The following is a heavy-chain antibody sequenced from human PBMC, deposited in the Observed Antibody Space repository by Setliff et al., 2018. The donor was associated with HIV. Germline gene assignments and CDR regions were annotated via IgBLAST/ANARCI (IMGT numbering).Heavy chain of an antibody. Sequence: ASVKVSCKASGYTLTTFGISWVRQVPGQGLEWMGWINTETGNPMYAQGFKGRFVFSLDTSVSTAYLQIITLKTEDTAIYYCARVGSYWSTFDYWGQGALVTVSS. V-gene: IGHV7-4-1*02. CDR3: ARVGSYWSTFDY. CDR2: INTETGNP. J-gene: IGHJ4*02. CDR1: GYTLTTFG. D-gene: IGHD1-26*01.